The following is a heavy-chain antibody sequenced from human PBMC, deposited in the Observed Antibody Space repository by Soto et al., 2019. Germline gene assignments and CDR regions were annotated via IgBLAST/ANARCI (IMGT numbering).Heavy chain of an antibody. CDR2: IYHSGST. CDR1: GGSISSSSYY. D-gene: IGHD3-10*01. V-gene: IGHV4-39*01. CDR3: ATLWGQD. J-gene: IGHJ4*02. Sequence: QLQLQESGPGLVKPSETLSLTCTVSGGSISSSSYYWGWIRQPPGKGLEWIGRIYHSGSTYYNPALNRRFXLSVDTSKNQFSLKLSSVTVADTAVYYCATLWGQDWGQGTLVTVSS.